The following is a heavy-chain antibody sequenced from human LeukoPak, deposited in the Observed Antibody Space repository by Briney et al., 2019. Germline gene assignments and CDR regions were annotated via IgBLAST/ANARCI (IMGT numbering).Heavy chain of an antibody. CDR1: GFPFSSYS. V-gene: IGHV3-48*01. D-gene: IGHD3-16*01. CDR3: AKDREGGSYPGAFDI. Sequence: GGSLRLSCAASGFPFSSYSMNWVRQAPGEGLEWVSYISSSRTTSYADSVKGRFTISRDNAKNSLYLQMNSLRAEDTAVYYCAKDREGGSYPGAFDIWGQGTMVTVSS. J-gene: IGHJ3*02. CDR2: ISSSRTT.